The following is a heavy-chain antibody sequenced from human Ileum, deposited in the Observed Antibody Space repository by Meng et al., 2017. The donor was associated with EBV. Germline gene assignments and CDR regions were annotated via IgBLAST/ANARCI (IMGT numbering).Heavy chain of an antibody. CDR1: GGPINSSSYY. V-gene: IGHV4-39*01. CDR3: ARPIAAAGWFDP. J-gene: IGHJ5*02. Sequence: PLPESGPGLVKPSETLSLTCLVSGGPINSSSYYWGWIRQPPGKGLEWIGSIYYSGRTYYNPSLKSRVTISVDTSKNQFSLKLSSVTAADTAVYYCARPIAAAGWFDPWGQGTLVTVSS. CDR2: IYYSGRT. D-gene: IGHD6-13*01.